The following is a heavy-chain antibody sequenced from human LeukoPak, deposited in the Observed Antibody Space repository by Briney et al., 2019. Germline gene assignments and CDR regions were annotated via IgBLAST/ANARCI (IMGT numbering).Heavy chain of an antibody. D-gene: IGHD3-22*01. V-gene: IGHV1-69*13. J-gene: IGHJ6*03. Sequence: ASVKVSCKASGGTCSSYAISWVRQAPGQGLEWMGGIIPIFGTANYAQKFQGRATITADESTSTAYMELSSLRSEDTAVYYCARDQRVTTTDYYYYYMDVWGKGTTVTISS. CDR2: IIPIFGTA. CDR1: GGTCSSYA. CDR3: ARDQRVTTTDYYYYYMDV.